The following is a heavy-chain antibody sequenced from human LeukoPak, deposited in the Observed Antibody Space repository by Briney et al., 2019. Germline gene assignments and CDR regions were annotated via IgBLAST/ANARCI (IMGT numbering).Heavy chain of an antibody. CDR3: ARGRKYSSSFDY. Sequence: ASVKVSCKASGYTFTSYAMHWVRQAPGQGLEWMGWMNPNSGNTGYAQKFQGRVTITADESTSTAYMELSSLRSEDTAVYYCARGRKYSSSFDYWGQGTLVTASS. CDR2: MNPNSGNT. D-gene: IGHD6-6*01. V-gene: IGHV1-8*02. J-gene: IGHJ4*02. CDR1: GYTFTSYA.